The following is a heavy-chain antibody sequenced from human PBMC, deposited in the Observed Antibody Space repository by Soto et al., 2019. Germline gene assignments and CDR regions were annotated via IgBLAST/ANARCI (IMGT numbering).Heavy chain of an antibody. CDR1: NGSISGDEYY. Sequence: SETLSLTCTVSNGSISGDEYYWTWVRQTPGRGLEWIGYIHHGGQSYCSASLKSRISLSVDASKNQFSLRLRSVTAADSAVYYCARSPKSSGYYEAFAYFDYWGQGTLVTVSS. V-gene: IGHV4-30-4*01. CDR3: ARSPKSSGYYEAFAYFDY. J-gene: IGHJ4*02. D-gene: IGHD3-22*01. CDR2: IHHGGQS.